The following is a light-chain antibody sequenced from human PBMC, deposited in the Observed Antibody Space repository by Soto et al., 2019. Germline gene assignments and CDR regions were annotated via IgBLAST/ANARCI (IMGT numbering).Light chain of an antibody. Sequence: EIVLTQSPATLSVSPGDRATLYFRASESVSSNVAWYQQKPGQTPRLLIYGASTRATGVPPRFSGSRSGTEFTLTISSLQSEDFAVYYCQQYSTWPPVTFGGGTKVDIK. CDR2: GAS. CDR3: QQYSTWPPVT. V-gene: IGKV3-15*01. J-gene: IGKJ4*01. CDR1: ESVSSN.